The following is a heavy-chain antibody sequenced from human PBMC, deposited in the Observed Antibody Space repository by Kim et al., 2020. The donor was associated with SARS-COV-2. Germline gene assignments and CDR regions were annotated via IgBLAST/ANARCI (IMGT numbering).Heavy chain of an antibody. Sequence: GESLKISCQTSGYNFTSFWIIWVRQMPGKGLEWMGRIDPTDSYTNYSPSFQGHVTISVDRSTTTAYLHWSSLRASDTAIYYCARRHLPESQYYYYGMDVWGQGTTLNVSS. CDR2: IDPTDSYT. CDR1: GYNFTSFW. CDR3: ARRHLPESQYYYYGMDV. V-gene: IGHV5-10-1*01. J-gene: IGHJ6*02.